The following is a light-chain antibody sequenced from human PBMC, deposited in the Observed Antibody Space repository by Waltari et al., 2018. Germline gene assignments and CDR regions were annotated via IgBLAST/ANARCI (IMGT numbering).Light chain of an antibody. Sequence: QSALAQPASVSGSPGQSITISCTGTSSDIGSYNLVSWFQQHPGKAPKLMIYEGTRRLSGDSNRCSGSQSCTTAALTSSGLQAEDEADYYCCSYVGSNTYVFGTGTKVTVL. J-gene: IGLJ1*01. CDR2: EGT. V-gene: IGLV2-23*01. CDR1: SSDIGSYNL. CDR3: CSYVGSNTYV.